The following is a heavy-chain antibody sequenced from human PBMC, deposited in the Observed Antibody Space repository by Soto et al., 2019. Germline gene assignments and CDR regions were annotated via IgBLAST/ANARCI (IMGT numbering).Heavy chain of an antibody. Sequence: GGSLRLSCAASGFTFSSYWMHWVRQAPGKGLVWVSRINSDGSSTSYADSVKGRFTISRDNAKNTLYLQMNSLRAEDTAVYYCARGVSYSNYYYYYYYMVVWGKGATVTVSS. CDR3: ARGVSYSNYYYYYYYMVV. D-gene: IGHD4-4*01. J-gene: IGHJ6*03. CDR1: GFTFSSYW. V-gene: IGHV3-74*01. CDR2: INSDGSST.